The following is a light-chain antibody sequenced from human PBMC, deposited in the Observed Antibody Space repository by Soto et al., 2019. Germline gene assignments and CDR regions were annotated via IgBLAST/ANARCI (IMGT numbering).Light chain of an antibody. CDR1: QSVSSSY. CDR3: QQYGSSPLT. Sequence: EIVLMPSPGTLSLSPGERATLSCRASQSVSSSYLAWYQQKPGQAPRLLIYGASSRATGIPDRFSGSGSGTDFTLTISRLEPEDFAVYYCQQYGSSPLTFGPGTKVDIK. CDR2: GAS. J-gene: IGKJ3*01. V-gene: IGKV3-20*01.